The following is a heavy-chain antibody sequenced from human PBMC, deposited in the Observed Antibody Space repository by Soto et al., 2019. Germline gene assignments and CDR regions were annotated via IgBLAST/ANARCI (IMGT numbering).Heavy chain of an antibody. D-gene: IGHD3-10*01. CDR2: INPNSGGT. Sequence: QVQLVQSGAEVKKPGASVKVSCKASGYTFTGYYMHWVRQAPGQGLEWVGWINPNSGGTNYAQKFQGWVTMTRDTSISTAYMELSRLRSDDTAVYYCARDRDYYGSGSYDYGMDVWGQGTTVTVSS. CDR3: ARDRDYYGSGSYDYGMDV. CDR1: GYTFTGYY. J-gene: IGHJ6*02. V-gene: IGHV1-2*04.